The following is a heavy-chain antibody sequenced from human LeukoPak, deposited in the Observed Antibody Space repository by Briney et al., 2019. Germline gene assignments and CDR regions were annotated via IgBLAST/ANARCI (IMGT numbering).Heavy chain of an antibody. CDR1: GGSISSSNR. CDR2: IYHSGNT. J-gene: IGHJ4*02. V-gene: IGHV4-4*02. Sequence: SSGTLSLTCAVSGGSISSSNRWSWVRPPPGKGLEWIGEIYHSGNTNYNPSLKSRVTISVDTSKNQFALNLSSVTAADTAVYYCAVARQWLGPFDYWGQGTLVTVSS. CDR3: AVARQWLGPFDY. D-gene: IGHD6-19*01.